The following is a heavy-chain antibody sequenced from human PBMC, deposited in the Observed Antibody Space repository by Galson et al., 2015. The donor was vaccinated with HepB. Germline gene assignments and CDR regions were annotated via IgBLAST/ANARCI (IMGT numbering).Heavy chain of an antibody. CDR3: ARDPDYYAHRGWFDP. D-gene: IGHD3-10*01. CDR2: IYHSGST. J-gene: IGHJ5*02. V-gene: IGHV4-4*02. CDR1: GGSISSSNW. Sequence: ETLSLTCAVSGGSISSSNWWSWVRQPPGKGLEWIGEIYHSGSTNYNPSLKSRVTISVDKSKNQFSLKLSSVTAADTAVYYCARDPDYYAHRGWFDPWGQGTLVTVSS.